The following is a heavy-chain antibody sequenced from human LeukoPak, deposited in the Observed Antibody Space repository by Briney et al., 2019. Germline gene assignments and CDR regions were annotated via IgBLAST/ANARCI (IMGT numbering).Heavy chain of an antibody. Sequence: GGSLRLSCAASGFTFSDYYMSWIRQAPGKGLEWVSYISSSSSDTYYADSVKGRFTISRDNAKNSLHLQMNSLRPEDTAVYYCARPDSSGYAPNYWGQGALVTVSS. D-gene: IGHD3-22*01. CDR1: GFTFSDYY. CDR3: ARPDSSGYAPNY. J-gene: IGHJ4*02. CDR2: ISSSSSDT. V-gene: IGHV3-11*03.